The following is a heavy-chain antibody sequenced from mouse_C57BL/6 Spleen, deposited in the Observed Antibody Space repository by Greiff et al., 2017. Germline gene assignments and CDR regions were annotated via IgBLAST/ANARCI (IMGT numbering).Heavy chain of an antibody. CDR3: ARSTRAYAMDY. CDR1: GYTFTSYW. J-gene: IGHJ4*01. CDR2: IYPGSGST. V-gene: IGHV1-55*01. Sequence: QVQLQQSGAELVKPGASVKMSCKASGYTFTSYWITWVKQRPGQGLEWIGDIYPGSGSTNYNEKFKSKATLTVDTSSSTAYMQLSSLTSEDSAVYYCARSTRAYAMDYWGQGTSVTVSS. D-gene: IGHD3-1*01.